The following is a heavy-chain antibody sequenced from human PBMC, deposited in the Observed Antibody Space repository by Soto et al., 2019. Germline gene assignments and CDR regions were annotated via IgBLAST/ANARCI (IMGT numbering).Heavy chain of an antibody. CDR3: TRELNTESSAYYSFAY. CDR1: GYTFTAYG. J-gene: IGHJ4*02. Sequence: QVQLVQSGPEVKMPGASVKVSCKTSGYTFTAYGLAWLRQAPGQRPEWMGWVSTNDDRTNYAQKFQGRVTMTTDRSTTTTYMELRSQRADDTAVYYCTRELNTESSAYYSFAYWGQGTLVTVSS. CDR2: VSTNDDRT. D-gene: IGHD3-22*01. V-gene: IGHV1-18*01.